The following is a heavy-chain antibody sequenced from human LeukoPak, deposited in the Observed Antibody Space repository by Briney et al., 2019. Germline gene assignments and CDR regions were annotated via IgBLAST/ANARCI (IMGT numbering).Heavy chain of an antibody. CDR2: INHSGST. CDR3: ARGARWLQRHFDY. CDR1: GGSFSGYY. V-gene: IGHV4-34*01. J-gene: IGHJ4*02. D-gene: IGHD5-24*01. Sequence: SETLSLTCAVYGGSFSGYYWSWIRQPPGKGLEWIGEINHSGSTNYNPSLKSRVTISVDTSKNQFPLKLSSVTAADTAVYYCARGARWLQRHFDYWGQGTLVTVSS.